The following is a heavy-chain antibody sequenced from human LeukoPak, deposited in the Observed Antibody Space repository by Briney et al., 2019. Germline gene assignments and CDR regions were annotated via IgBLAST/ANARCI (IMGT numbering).Heavy chain of an antibody. CDR3: AKGLYLTLKDNWFDP. D-gene: IGHD4/OR15-4a*01. CDR2: IRYDGSNK. CDR1: GFTFGSYG. Sequence: PGGSLRLSCAASGFTFGSYGMHWVRQAPGKGLEWVAFIRYDGSNKYYADSVKGRFTISRDNSKNTLYLQMNSLRAEDTAVYYCAKGLYLTLKDNWFDPWGQGTLVTVSS. V-gene: IGHV3-30*02. J-gene: IGHJ5*02.